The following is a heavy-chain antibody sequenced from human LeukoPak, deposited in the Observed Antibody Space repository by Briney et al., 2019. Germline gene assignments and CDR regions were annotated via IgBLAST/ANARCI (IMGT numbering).Heavy chain of an antibody. CDR2: FDPEDGET. V-gene: IGHV1-24*01. J-gene: IGHJ3*02. D-gene: IGHD2-8*01. Sequence: GGSLRLSCAASGFTFSSNYMSWVRQAPGKGLEWMGGFDPEDGETIYAQKFQGRVTMTEDTSTDTAYMELSSLRSEDTAVYYCATSDRMVYAINRAFDIWGQGTMVTVSS. CDR3: ATSDRMVYAINRAFDI. CDR1: GFTFSSNY.